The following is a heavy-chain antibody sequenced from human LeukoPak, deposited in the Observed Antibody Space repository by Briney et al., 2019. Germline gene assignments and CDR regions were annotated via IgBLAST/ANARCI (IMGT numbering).Heavy chain of an antibody. V-gene: IGHV4-39*07. J-gene: IGHJ6*03. CDR3: ARAVVGLLWFGENYYMDV. Sequence: PSETLSLTCTVSGGSISSSSYYWGWIRQPPGKGLEWIGTIFYSGSTYYNPSLKSRVTISVDTSKNQFSLKLSSVTAADTAVYYCARAVVGLLWFGENYYMDVWGKGTTVTVSS. CDR1: GGSISSSSYY. CDR2: IFYSGST. D-gene: IGHD3-10*01.